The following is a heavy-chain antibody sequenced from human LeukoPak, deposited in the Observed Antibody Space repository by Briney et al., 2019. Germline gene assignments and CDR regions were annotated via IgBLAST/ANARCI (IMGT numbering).Heavy chain of an antibody. J-gene: IGHJ4*02. Sequence: GGSLRLSCTASGFTFSNAWMTWVRQAPGKGLEWVGRVKSKTDGGTTDYAAPVKGRFTMSRDDLKNTLYLQMNSLETKDTAVYYCTTVGSSWGFDYWGQGTLVTVSS. CDR1: GFTFSNAW. D-gene: IGHD6-13*01. CDR2: VKSKTDGGTT. CDR3: TTVGSSWGFDY. V-gene: IGHV3-15*01.